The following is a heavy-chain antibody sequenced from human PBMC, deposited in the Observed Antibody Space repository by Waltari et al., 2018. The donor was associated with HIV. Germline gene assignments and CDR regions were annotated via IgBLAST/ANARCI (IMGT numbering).Heavy chain of an antibody. CDR2: IRRGNNEK. Sequence: DVYLVESGGGVVKTGGSISLPWEASGFDLRHYSMNWVRQSPVNGLEWVASIRRGNNEKHYLDSVRGRFVISRDNSESSVYLQMESLREEDTATYFCVRDDPGYGPIDHWGQGTLVSV. CDR1: GFDLRHYS. D-gene: IGHD5-18*01. J-gene: IGHJ4*02. V-gene: IGHV3-7*03. CDR3: VRDDPGYGPIDH.